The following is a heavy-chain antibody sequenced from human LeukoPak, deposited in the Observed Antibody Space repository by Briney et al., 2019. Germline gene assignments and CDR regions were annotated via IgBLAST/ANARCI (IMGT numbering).Heavy chain of an antibody. J-gene: IGHJ4*02. CDR1: GLPIADFA. CDR3: ARESGKFDY. CDR2: ISGDGVST. V-gene: IGHV3-43*02. Sequence: GGSLRLSCVASGLPIADFAMHRVRQAPGKGLEWVSLISGDGVSTFYADSVKGRFSISRDNSKNSLSLEMNSLRTEDTAMYYCARESGKFDYWGQGTLVAVSS.